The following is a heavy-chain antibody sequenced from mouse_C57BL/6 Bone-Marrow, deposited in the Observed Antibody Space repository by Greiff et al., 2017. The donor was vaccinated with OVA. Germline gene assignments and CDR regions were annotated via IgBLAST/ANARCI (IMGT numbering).Heavy chain of an antibody. Sequence: VQLQQPGAELVKPGASVKLSCKASGYTFTSYWMQWVKQRPGQGLEWIGEIDPSDSYTNYNQKFKGKATLTVDTSSSTAYMQLSSLTSEDSAVYYCASFSRYYFDYWGQGTTLTVSS. CDR3: ASFSRYYFDY. CDR2: IDPSDSYT. CDR1: GYTFTSYW. J-gene: IGHJ2*01. V-gene: IGHV1-50*01. D-gene: IGHD1-1*01.